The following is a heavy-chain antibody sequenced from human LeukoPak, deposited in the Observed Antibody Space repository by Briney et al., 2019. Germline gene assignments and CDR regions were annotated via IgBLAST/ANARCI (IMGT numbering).Heavy chain of an antibody. CDR1: GFTFSNYD. V-gene: IGHV3-23*01. Sequence: GGSLRLSCAASGFTFSNYDMSWVRQAPGKGLEWVSSISDSGGSTYYADSVKGRFTISRDNSKNTLYLQMTNLRAADTAVYYCAKRGMTTIKEGFDYWGQGTLVTVSS. J-gene: IGHJ4*02. CDR2: ISDSGGST. CDR3: AKRGMTTIKEGFDY. D-gene: IGHD5-24*01.